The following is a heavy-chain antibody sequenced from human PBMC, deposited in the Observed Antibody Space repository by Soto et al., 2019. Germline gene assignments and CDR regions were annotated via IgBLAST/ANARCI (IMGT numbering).Heavy chain of an antibody. V-gene: IGHV3-23*01. CDR1: GFTFSSYA. D-gene: IGHD6-6*01. Sequence: EVQLLESGGGLVQPGGSLRLSCAASGFTFSSYAMSWVRQAPGKGLEWVSGLSGSGGSTYYADSVKGRFTISRDNSKNPLYLQLNSLRAEDTAVYYCAKDLGSSSFSWGQGTLVTVSS. CDR3: AKDLGSSSFS. J-gene: IGHJ4*02. CDR2: LSGSGGST.